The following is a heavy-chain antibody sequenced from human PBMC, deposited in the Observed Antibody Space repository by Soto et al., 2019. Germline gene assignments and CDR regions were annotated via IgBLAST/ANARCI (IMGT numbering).Heavy chain of an antibody. J-gene: IGHJ5*02. V-gene: IGHV1-69*01. CDR2: IIPIFGTA. CDR3: ARDRRRDATLRDNWFDP. Sequence: QVQLVQSGAEVKKPGSSVKVSCKASGGTFSSYAISWVRQAPGQGLEWMGGIIPIFGTANYAQKFQGRVTITADESTSTAYMELSSLRSEDTAVYYCARDRRRDATLRDNWFDPWGQGTLFTVSS. D-gene: IGHD3-10*01. CDR1: GGTFSSYA.